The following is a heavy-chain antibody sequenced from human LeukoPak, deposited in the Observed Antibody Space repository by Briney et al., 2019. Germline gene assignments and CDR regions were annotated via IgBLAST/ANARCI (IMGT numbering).Heavy chain of an antibody. J-gene: IGHJ5*02. CDR3: ARYGSGSRRFDP. CDR1: GGSLSSGYYY. V-gene: IGHV4-30-4*02. Sequence: SDTLSLICTVCGGSLSSGYYYWRWIRQPPGTGLEWIGYIHYSGSTYYNPSLRSRVTMSVDTSKNQFSLKLSSVTAADTAVYYCARYGSGSRRFDPWGQGTLVTVSS. D-gene: IGHD3-10*01. CDR2: IHYSGST.